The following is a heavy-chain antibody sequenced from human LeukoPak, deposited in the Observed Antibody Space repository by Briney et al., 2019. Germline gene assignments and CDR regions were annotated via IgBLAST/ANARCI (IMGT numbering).Heavy chain of an antibody. V-gene: IGHV3-30*18. CDR2: ISSSDGNSK. D-gene: IGHD3-3*01. CDR1: GFTFTCCG. Sequence: GGSLRLSCATSGFTFTCCGMHWVRQASGKGLEWVAAISSSDGNSKYYAESVKGRFTISTDNSNNTVYLQMNSLRADDTAVYYCAKWSGNRPLYYFDYWGQGTLVSVSS. CDR3: AKWSGNRPLYYFDY. J-gene: IGHJ4*02.